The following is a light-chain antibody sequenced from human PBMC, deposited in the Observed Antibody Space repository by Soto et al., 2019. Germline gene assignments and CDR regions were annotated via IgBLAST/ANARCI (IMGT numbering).Light chain of an antibody. CDR1: QAIRSTS. V-gene: IGKV3-20*01. Sequence: EIVLTQSPGTLSLSPGEGATLSCRASQAIRSTSLVWYQKKPGQAPRLLMYGASTRASGFPDRFSGRGFETDFTLTISEVEPVDFAVYHCQHYSDSTWTFGQGTRVEI. J-gene: IGKJ1*01. CDR2: GAS. CDR3: QHYSDSTWT.